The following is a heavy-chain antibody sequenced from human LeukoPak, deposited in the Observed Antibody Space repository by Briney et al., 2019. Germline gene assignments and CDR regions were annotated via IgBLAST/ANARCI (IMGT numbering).Heavy chain of an antibody. Sequence: GGSLRLSCAASGFSFGHYSMTWVRQAPGKGLEWVSLIDSNSNYMNYADSVKGRFTTSRDNAKNSLYLQMNSLRAEDTAVYYCARAKGMGIDYWGQGTLVTVSS. CDR1: GFSFGHYS. J-gene: IGHJ4*02. CDR3: ARAKGMGIDY. D-gene: IGHD7-27*01. CDR2: IDSNSNYM. V-gene: IGHV3-21*01.